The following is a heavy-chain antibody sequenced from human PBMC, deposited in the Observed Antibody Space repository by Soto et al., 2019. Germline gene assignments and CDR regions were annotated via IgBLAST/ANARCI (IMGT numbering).Heavy chain of an antibody. J-gene: IGHJ4*02. CDR1: GFTFRRYV. Sequence: QVQRVESGGGVVQPWTSLRLSCVGSGFTFRRYVIHWVRQAPGKGLEWVALTSYDGSNNFYGDSVKGRFTISRHNSRNTVELQMDSLRFEDTALYYCARWGTTGGLDVWGQGTLVSVSS. V-gene: IGHV3-33*05. CDR2: TSYDGSNN. CDR3: ARWGTTGGLDV. D-gene: IGHD3-16*01.